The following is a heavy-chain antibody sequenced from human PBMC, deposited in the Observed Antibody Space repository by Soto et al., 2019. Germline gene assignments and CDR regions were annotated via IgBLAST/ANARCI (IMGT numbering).Heavy chain of an antibody. CDR2: INPKSGGT. CDR1: GYSFTDYH. CDR3: ARGDSTDCSNGVCSFFYNHDMDV. J-gene: IGHJ6*02. V-gene: IGHV1-2*04. D-gene: IGHD2-8*01. Sequence: QVQLVQSGAEVKKPGASVKVSCKASGYSFTDYHIHWVRQAPGQGLEWLGRINPKSGGTSTAQKFQGWVTMPTDTSISTASMELTGLTSDDTAIYYCARGDSTDCSNGVCSFFYNHDMDVWGQGTTVTVSS.